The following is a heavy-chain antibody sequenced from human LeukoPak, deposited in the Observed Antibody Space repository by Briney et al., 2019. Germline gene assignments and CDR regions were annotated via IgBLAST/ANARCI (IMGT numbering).Heavy chain of an antibody. CDR1: GYTFTGYY. J-gene: IGHJ4*02. D-gene: IGHD3-3*01. Sequence: ASVKVSCKASGYTFTGYYIHWVRQAPGQGLEWMGWINPDSGGTNYAQKFQGRVTVTRDTSISTAYMELSRLRSDDTAVYYCARVPRVTAFGVVRRGQDYFDYWGQGTLVTVSS. CDR3: ARVPRVTAFGVVRRGQDYFDY. V-gene: IGHV1-2*02. CDR2: INPDSGGT.